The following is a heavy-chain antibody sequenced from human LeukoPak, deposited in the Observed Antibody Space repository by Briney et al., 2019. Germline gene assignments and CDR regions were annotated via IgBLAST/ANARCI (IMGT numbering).Heavy chain of an antibody. CDR3: ARVVYCSGGSCYRENDY. CDR2: ISAYNGNT. D-gene: IGHD2-15*01. Sequence: ASVKVSCKASGYTFTSYGIRWVRQAPGQGLEWMGWISAYNGNTNYAQKLQGRVTMTTDTSTSTAYMELRSLRSDDTAVYYCARVVYCSGGSCYRENDYWGQGTLVTVSS. CDR1: GYTFTSYG. J-gene: IGHJ4*02. V-gene: IGHV1-18*01.